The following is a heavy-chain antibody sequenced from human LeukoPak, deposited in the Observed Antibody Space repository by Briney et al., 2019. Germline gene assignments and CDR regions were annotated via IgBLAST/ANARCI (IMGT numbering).Heavy chain of an antibody. CDR3: ARARIAGNFDY. CDR1: GGSFSGYY. CDR2: INQSGSN. Sequence: SETLSLTCAVYGGSFSGYYWSWIRQPPGKGLEWNGEINQSGSNNYNPSLKSRVTISIDTSKNQFSLKLTAVTAADTAVYYCARARIAGNFDYWGQGTLVTVS. J-gene: IGHJ4*02. V-gene: IGHV4-34*01. D-gene: IGHD6-13*01.